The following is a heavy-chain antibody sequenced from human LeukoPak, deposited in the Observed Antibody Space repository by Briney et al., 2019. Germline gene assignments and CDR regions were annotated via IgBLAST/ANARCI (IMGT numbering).Heavy chain of an antibody. Sequence: GGSLRLSCAASGFTFSSYAMSWVRQAPGKGLEWVSAISGSGGTTYYADSVKGRFTISRDNSKNTLYLQMNSLRAEDTAVYYCAKGSVRYYYYMDVWGKGTTVTISS. CDR2: ISGSGGTT. V-gene: IGHV3-23*01. J-gene: IGHJ6*03. CDR3: AKGSVRYYYYMDV. D-gene: IGHD3-10*01. CDR1: GFTFSSYA.